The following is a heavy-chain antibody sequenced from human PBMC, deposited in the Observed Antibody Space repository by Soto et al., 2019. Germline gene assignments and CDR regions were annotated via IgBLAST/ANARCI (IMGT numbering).Heavy chain of an antibody. D-gene: IGHD2-2*01. CDR1: GFTFSSYA. Sequence: EVQLLESGGGLVQPGGSLRLSCAASGFTFSSYALSWVRQAPGKGLEWVSAISGSGGSTYYADSVKGRFTISRDNSKNTLYLQMNSLRAEDTAVYYCAKKVKAAMLGGYYSMDVWGKGTTVTVSS. J-gene: IGHJ6*03. V-gene: IGHV3-23*01. CDR3: AKKVKAAMLGGYYSMDV. CDR2: ISGSGGST.